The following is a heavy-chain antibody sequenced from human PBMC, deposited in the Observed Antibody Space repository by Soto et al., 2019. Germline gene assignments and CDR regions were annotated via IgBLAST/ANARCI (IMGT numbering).Heavy chain of an antibody. CDR2: ISATGGGT. J-gene: IGHJ4*02. D-gene: IGHD3-16*01. CDR1: GFTFSNYA. CDR3: AKDRRAGGNSAFYFDF. V-gene: IGHV3-23*01. Sequence: GGSLSLSCAASGFTFSNYAMSWVRQAPGKGLEWVSLISATGGGTYYADSVKGRFTISRDNSHNTLYLQVHSLTAEDTAVYYCAKDRRAGGNSAFYFDFWGQGTLVTVSS.